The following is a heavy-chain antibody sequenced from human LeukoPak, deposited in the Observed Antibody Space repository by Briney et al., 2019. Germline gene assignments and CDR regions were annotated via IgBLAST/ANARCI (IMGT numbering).Heavy chain of an antibody. CDR2: ISSSSSYI. Sequence: RLGGSLRLSCAASGFTFSSYSMNWVRQAPGKGLEWVSSISSSSSYIYYADSVKGRFTISRDNAKNSLYLQMNSLRAEDTAVYYCAREGIAAAGTYYYYGMDVWGKGTTVTVSS. CDR3: AREGIAAAGTYYYYGMDV. CDR1: GFTFSSYS. V-gene: IGHV3-21*01. D-gene: IGHD6-13*01. J-gene: IGHJ6*04.